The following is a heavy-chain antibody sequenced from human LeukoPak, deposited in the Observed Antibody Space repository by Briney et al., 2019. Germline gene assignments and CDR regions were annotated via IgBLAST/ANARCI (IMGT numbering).Heavy chain of an antibody. D-gene: IGHD5-12*01. CDR3: AKGGGYEAQYYYYYLDV. V-gene: IGHV3-30*02. Sequence: GGSLRLSCATSGFSFSSYAMNWVRQAPGKGLEWVAFIRYDGSNKYYADSVKGRFTVSRDNSKNTLYLQMKSLRAEDTAVYYCAKGGGYEAQYYYYYLDVWGKGTTVTISS. CDR1: GFSFSSYA. CDR2: IRYDGSNK. J-gene: IGHJ6*03.